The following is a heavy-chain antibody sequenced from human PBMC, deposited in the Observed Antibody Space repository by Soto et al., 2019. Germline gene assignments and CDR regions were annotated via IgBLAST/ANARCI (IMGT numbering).Heavy chain of an antibody. CDR3: ARDRGGSYYYGMDV. CDR1: GFTFSSYS. CDR2: ISSSSSYI. V-gene: IGHV3-21*01. D-gene: IGHD3-16*01. J-gene: IGHJ6*02. Sequence: GGSLRLSCAASGFTFSSYSMNWVRQAPGKGLEWVSSISSSSSYIYYADSVKGRFTISRDNAKNSLYLQMNSLRAEDTAVYYCARDRGGSYYYGMDVWGQGTTVTVSS.